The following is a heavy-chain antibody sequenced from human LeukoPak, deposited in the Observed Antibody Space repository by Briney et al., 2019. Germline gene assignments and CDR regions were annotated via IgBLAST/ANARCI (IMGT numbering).Heavy chain of an antibody. V-gene: IGHV3-53*04. Sequence: GGSLRLSCAASGLTVSSNYMSSVRQAPGKGLEWVSVIYSGGSTYYADSVKGRFTISRHNSKNTLYLQMNSLRAEDTAVYYCARGGEYSSSWVRYYSDYWGQGTLVTVSS. CDR2: IYSGGST. CDR3: ARGGEYSSSWVRYYSDY. D-gene: IGHD6-6*01. J-gene: IGHJ4*02. CDR1: GLTVSSNY.